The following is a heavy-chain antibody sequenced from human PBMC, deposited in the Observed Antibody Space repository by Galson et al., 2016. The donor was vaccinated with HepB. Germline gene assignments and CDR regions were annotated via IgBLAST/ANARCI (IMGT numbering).Heavy chain of an antibody. CDR2: IIPFSGTT. Sequence: SVKVSCKASGDTFSNYLISWVRQAPGQGLEWMGGIIPFSGTTNYAQKFQGRVTIIADETTSTAYMEVSGLRSEDTAVYYCARVRAGGKPTEFAYWGQGTLVTVSS. V-gene: IGHV1-69*13. CDR1: GDTFSNYL. CDR3: ARVRAGGKPTEFAY. J-gene: IGHJ4*02. D-gene: IGHD1-14*01.